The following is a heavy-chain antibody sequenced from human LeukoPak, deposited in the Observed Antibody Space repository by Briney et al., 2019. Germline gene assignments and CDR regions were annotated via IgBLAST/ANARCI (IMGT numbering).Heavy chain of an antibody. D-gene: IGHD2-15*01. CDR1: GFTLSTYG. CDR3: AKDLDCSGGTCHKAFDC. Sequence: GGSLRLSCVASGFTLSTYGMHWVRQAPGKGLEWVAFIRYDGSDKFNADSLKGGFTPSTDNSKNTLYLQMIRLRVEDTAVYYCAKDLDCSGGTCHKAFDCWGQGTLVTVSS. J-gene: IGHJ4*02. V-gene: IGHV3-30*02. CDR2: IRYDGSDK.